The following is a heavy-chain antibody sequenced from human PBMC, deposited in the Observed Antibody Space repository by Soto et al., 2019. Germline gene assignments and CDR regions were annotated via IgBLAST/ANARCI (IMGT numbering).Heavy chain of an antibody. CDR3: ARATLGYCTNGVCYAFDI. V-gene: IGHV3-7*01. Sequence: EVQLVESGGGLVQPGGSLRLSCAASGFTFSSYWMSWVRQAPGKGLEWVANIKQDGSEKYYVDSVKGRFTISRDNAKNSPYLQMNSLRAEDTAVYYCARATLGYCTNGVCYAFDIWGQGTMVTVSS. J-gene: IGHJ3*02. D-gene: IGHD2-8*01. CDR1: GFTFSSYW. CDR2: IKQDGSEK.